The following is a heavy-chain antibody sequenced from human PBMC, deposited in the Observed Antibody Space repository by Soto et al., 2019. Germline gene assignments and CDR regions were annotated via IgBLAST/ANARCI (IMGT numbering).Heavy chain of an antibody. D-gene: IGHD2-15*01. CDR1: GGSIRSYY. V-gene: IGHV4-59*01. J-gene: IGHJ4*02. CDR2: IYDSGST. Sequence: SETLSVTCTGSGGSIRSYYWSWIRQPPGKGLEWIGYIYDSGSTNYNPSLESRVTISVDTSKNQFSLKLSSVTSADTAVYYCARYSTAFWYFACCRQGALVTASS. CDR3: ARYSTAFWYFAC.